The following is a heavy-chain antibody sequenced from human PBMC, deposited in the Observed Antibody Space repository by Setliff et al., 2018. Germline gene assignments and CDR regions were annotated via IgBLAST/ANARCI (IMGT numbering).Heavy chain of an antibody. D-gene: IGHD7-27*01. Sequence: ASVKVSCKTSPYSFSGYYIHWVRQAPGQGLEWMGWINTNSGDTIYAQKLQGRVTMTTDTSTSTAYMELRSLRSDDTAVYYCAREPLWGSHDAFDIWGQGTMVTVSS. CDR1: PYSFSGYY. CDR3: AREPLWGSHDAFDI. J-gene: IGHJ3*02. CDR2: INTNSGDT. V-gene: IGHV1-18*04.